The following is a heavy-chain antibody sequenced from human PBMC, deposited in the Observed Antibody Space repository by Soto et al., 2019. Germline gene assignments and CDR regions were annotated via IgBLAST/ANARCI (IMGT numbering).Heavy chain of an antibody. CDR1: GFTFSFYG. V-gene: IGHV3-33*03. D-gene: IGHD5-12*01. CDR3: ASYSGYDLALDY. J-gene: IGHJ4*02. CDR2: IWSDGSSK. Sequence: GGSLRLSCAGTGFTFSFYGIHWVRQAPGKGLEWVTVIWSDGSSKYYADSVKGRFTISRDNAKNSLYLQMNSLRAEDTAVYYCASYSGYDLALDYWGQGTLVTVSS.